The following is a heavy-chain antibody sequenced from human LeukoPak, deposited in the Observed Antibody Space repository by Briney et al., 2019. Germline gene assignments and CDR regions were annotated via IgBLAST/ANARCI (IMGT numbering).Heavy chain of an antibody. CDR2: IGPRNGNT. CDR1: GYTFTMYS. CDR3: VRDLNYVTLGYNILADVGYYFDY. Sequence: ASVKVSCKPSGYTFTMYSVSCARQAPGRGLQWLGWIGPRNGNTAYAQDLQGRVTMTTDTSTTTGYLELRSLRSDDTSIYYCVRDLNYVTLGYNILADVGYYFDYWGQGSLVTVSS. D-gene: IGHD3-9*01. J-gene: IGHJ4*02. V-gene: IGHV1-18*01.